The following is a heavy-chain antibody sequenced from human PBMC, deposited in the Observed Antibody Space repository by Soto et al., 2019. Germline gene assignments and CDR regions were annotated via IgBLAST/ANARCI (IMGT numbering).Heavy chain of an antibody. V-gene: IGHV1-18*01. J-gene: IGHJ5*02. CDR1: GYTFSNYG. Sequence: QVQLVQSGGEVKRPGASVKVSCKTSGYTFSNYGITWVRQAPGQPLEWLGWISLYSDGTNYAQKFPGRVSMSTDTCTTPAYLELRRLRSDAWAVYYCARVIRGTEAWFGPWGQGTLVTVSS. CDR2: ISLYSDGT. CDR3: ARVIRGTEAWFGP. D-gene: IGHD3-3*01.